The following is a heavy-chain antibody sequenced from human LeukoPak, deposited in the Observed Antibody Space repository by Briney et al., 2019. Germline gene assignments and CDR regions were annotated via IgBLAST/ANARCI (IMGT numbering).Heavy chain of an antibody. CDR1: GFTFSSFA. V-gene: IGHV3-23*01. CDR2: ISGGDGST. D-gene: IGHD6-19*01. CDR3: AKGIGSAWRAGDY. Sequence: PGGSLRLSCAASGFTFSSFAMSWVRQAPGKGLEWVSSISGGDGSTYYADSVKGRFTISRDNSKNTLHLQMNSLRADDTAVYYCAKGIGSAWRAGDYWGQGTLVTVSS. J-gene: IGHJ4*02.